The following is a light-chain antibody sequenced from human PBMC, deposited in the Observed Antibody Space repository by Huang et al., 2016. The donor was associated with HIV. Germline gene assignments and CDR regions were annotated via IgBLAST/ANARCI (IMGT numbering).Light chain of an antibody. Sequence: IQLTHSPSFLSASIVDRVTITCRASQDISPYLAWYQQKPGKAPKLMIYDASTLQSDVPSRFSGGGSRTDFTLTISSLQPADFTTYYCQQLNSYPITFGQGTRLEIK. CDR3: QQLNSYPIT. CDR2: DAS. J-gene: IGKJ5*01. CDR1: QDISPY. V-gene: IGKV1-9*01.